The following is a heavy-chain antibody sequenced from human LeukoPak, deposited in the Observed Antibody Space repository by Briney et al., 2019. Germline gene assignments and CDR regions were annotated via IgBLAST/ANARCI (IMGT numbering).Heavy chain of an antibody. D-gene: IGHD3-10*01. CDR2: ISSSSSYT. CDR1: GFTFSTYR. V-gene: IGHV3-21*01. J-gene: IGHJ5*02. CDR3: ANPGSGQFDP. Sequence: GGSLRLSCAASGFTFSTYRMNWVRQAPGKGLEWVSSISSSSSYTYYADSVKGRFTISRDNSKNTLYLQMNSLRAEDTAVYYCANPGSGQFDPWGQGTLVTVSS.